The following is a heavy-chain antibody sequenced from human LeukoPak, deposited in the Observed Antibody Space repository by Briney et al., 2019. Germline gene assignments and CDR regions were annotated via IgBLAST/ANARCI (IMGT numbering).Heavy chain of an antibody. J-gene: IGHJ5*02. Sequence: PSETLSLTCVVSGGSISSNTWWSWVRQPPNKGLEWIGEIYRSGSTNYNPSLKSRVSMSIDKSKNQFSLKLSSVTAADTAVYYCANLDILNDWSDPWGQGTLVTVSS. D-gene: IGHD3-9*01. V-gene: IGHV4-4*02. CDR1: GGSISSNTW. CDR3: ANLDILNDWSDP. CDR2: IYRSGST.